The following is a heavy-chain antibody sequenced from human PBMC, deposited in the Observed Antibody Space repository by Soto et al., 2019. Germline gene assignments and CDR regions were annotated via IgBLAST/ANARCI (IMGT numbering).Heavy chain of an antibody. V-gene: IGHV4-4*02. CDR3: ARDAPNTGPFDS. CDR2: IYHSGGI. CDR1: GGSISSSNW. D-gene: IGHD7-27*01. J-gene: IGHJ4*02. Sequence: QVQLQESGPGLVKPSGTLSLTCAVSGGSISSSNWWSWVHQPPGKGLEWIGEIYHSGGINYSPSLMRTLTISIDTSRNQFSLRLTSVTAADTAVYYCARDAPNTGPFDSWGQGTLVTVSS.